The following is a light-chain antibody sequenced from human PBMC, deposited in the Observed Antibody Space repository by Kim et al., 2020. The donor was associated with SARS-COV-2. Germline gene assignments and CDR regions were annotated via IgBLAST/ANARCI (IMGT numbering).Light chain of an antibody. CDR2: TAS. Sequence: DIEMTQSPSSLSASVGDRVTITCRASQSINKNLNWYQQKPGKAPKLLIYTASSLQSGVPSRFGGSGSGTDFTLTINSLQPEDFATYHCQQSYSTPTFGQGTRLEIK. V-gene: IGKV1-39*01. CDR3: QQSYSTPT. J-gene: IGKJ5*01. CDR1: QSINKN.